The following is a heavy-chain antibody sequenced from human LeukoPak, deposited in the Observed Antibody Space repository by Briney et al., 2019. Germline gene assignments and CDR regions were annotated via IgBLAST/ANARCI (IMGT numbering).Heavy chain of an antibody. J-gene: IGHJ4*02. CDR3: ATRSDSGGWYLYYFDY. D-gene: IGHD6-19*01. V-gene: IGHV1-24*01. CDR1: GYTLTELS. Sequence: GASVKVSCKVSGYTLTELSMHWVRQAPGRGLEWMGGFDPEDGETIYAQKFQGRVAMTEDTSTDTAYMELSSLRSEDTAVYYCATRSDSGGWYLYYFDYWGQGTLVTVSS. CDR2: FDPEDGET.